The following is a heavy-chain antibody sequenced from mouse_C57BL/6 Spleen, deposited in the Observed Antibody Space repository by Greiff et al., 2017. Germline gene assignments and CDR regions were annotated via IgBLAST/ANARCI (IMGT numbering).Heavy chain of an antibody. D-gene: IGHD2-4*01. Sequence: VQLQQSGAELVRPGASVKLSCTASGFNIKDYYMHWVKQRPEQGLEWIGRIDPEDGDTESAPKFQGKATMTADTSSNTAYLQLSRLTSEDTAVYYCSSSDYAGYYFDYWGQGTTLTVSS. CDR2: IDPEDGDT. CDR1: GFNIKDYY. V-gene: IGHV14-1*01. J-gene: IGHJ2*01. CDR3: SSSDYAGYYFDY.